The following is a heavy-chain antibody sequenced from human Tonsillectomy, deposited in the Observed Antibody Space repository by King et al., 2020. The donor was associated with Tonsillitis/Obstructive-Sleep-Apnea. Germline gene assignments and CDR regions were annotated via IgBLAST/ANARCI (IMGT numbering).Heavy chain of an antibody. CDR2: SIPIFGTT. V-gene: IGHV1-69*12. Sequence: QLVQSGAEVKKPGSSVKVSCKASGGTFSNDTISLGRQAPGQGLEWMGGSIPIFGTTNNVQKFQGRGTITEEESTSTAYMELSSLRSEDTAVYYCARDAALADKHYYYYMDVWGKGTTVTVSS. J-gene: IGHJ6*03. CDR3: ARDAALADKHYYYYMDV. D-gene: IGHD2-15*01. CDR1: GGTFSNDT.